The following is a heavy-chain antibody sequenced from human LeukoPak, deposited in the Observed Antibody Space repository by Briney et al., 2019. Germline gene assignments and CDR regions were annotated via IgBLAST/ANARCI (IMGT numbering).Heavy chain of an antibody. Sequence: GGSLRLSCAASGFTFSTYWMSWVRQAPGKGLEWVANIKEDGSEKYYGDSVKGRFTISRDNAKNSLYLQMNSLRAENTAVYYCARDSSGYQWGQGTLVTVSS. CDR2: IKEDGSEK. J-gene: IGHJ4*02. CDR1: GFTFSTYW. V-gene: IGHV3-7*01. CDR3: ARDSSGYQ. D-gene: IGHD3-22*01.